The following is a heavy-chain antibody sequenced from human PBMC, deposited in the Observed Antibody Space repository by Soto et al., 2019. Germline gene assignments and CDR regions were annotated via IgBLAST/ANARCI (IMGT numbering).Heavy chain of an antibody. Sequence: PGGSLRLSCVASGFTFGTSGMSWVRQAPGKGLEWISGFSGGNDGSTYYADSVKGRFTISRDNSKNTLYLQMNSLRAEDTAVYYCAKDPWTPYDSSGYYYSDYYYYGMDVWGQGTTVTVS. CDR1: GFTFGTSG. D-gene: IGHD3-22*01. CDR2: FSGGNDGST. V-gene: IGHV3-23*01. J-gene: IGHJ6*02. CDR3: AKDPWTPYDSSGYYYSDYYYYGMDV.